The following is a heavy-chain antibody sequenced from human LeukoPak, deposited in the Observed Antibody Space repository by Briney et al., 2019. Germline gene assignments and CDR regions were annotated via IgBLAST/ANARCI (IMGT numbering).Heavy chain of an antibody. CDR3: ARDEWGDAFDI. V-gene: IGHV3-21*04. CDR2: ISSSSSYI. D-gene: IGHD1-26*01. Sequence: SCKASGGTFSSYAISWVRQAPGKGLEWVSSISSSSSYIHSADSVRGRFTISRDNAKNSLFLQMNSLRAEDMAVYYCARDEWGDAFDIWGQGTMVTVFS. J-gene: IGHJ3*02. CDR1: GGTFSSYA.